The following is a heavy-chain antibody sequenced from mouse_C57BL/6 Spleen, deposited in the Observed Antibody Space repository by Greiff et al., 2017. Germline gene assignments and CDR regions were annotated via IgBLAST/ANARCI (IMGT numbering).Heavy chain of an antibody. D-gene: IGHD2-3*01. CDR3: ATPTALYAMDY. J-gene: IGHJ2*01. Sequence: QVQLQQPGAELVKPGASVKLSCKASGYTFTSYWMHWVKQRPGQGLEWIGMIHPNSGSTNYNEKFKSKATLTVDKSSSTAYMQLSSLTSEDSAVYYCATPTALYAMDYWGQGTTLTVSS. CDR1: GYTFTSYW. V-gene: IGHV1-64*01. CDR2: IHPNSGST.